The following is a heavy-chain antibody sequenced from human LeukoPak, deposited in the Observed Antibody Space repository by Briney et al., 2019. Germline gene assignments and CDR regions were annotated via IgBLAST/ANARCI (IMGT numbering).Heavy chain of an antibody. Sequence: PGGSLRLSCAASGFTFSSYAMHWVRQAPGKGLEWVAVISYDGSNKYYADSVKGRFTISRDNSKNTLYLQMNSLRAEDTAVYYCARAPFSYCSSTSCYLDYWGQETLVTVSS. CDR2: ISYDGSNK. V-gene: IGHV3-30-3*01. D-gene: IGHD2-2*01. J-gene: IGHJ4*02. CDR3: ARAPFSYCSSTSCYLDY. CDR1: GFTFSSYA.